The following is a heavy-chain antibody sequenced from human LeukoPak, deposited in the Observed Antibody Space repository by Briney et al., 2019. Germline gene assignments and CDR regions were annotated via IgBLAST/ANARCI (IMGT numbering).Heavy chain of an antibody. CDR2: ISYDGSNK. Sequence: GRSLRLSCAASGFTFSSYAMHWVRQAPGKGLEWVAVISYDGSNKYYADSVKGRFTISRDNSKNTLYLQMNSLRAEDTAVYYCARGEFGELLYYYGMDVWGQGTTVTVPS. J-gene: IGHJ6*02. D-gene: IGHD3-10*01. V-gene: IGHV3-30-3*01. CDR1: GFTFSSYA. CDR3: ARGEFGELLYYYGMDV.